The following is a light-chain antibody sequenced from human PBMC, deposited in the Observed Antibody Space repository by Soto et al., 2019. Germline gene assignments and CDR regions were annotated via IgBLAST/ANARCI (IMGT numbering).Light chain of an antibody. CDR3: SSHAGSYASDYV. CDR1: SSDVGAYNY. V-gene: IGLV2-8*01. Sequence: QSVLTQPPSASGSPGQSVTISCTGTSSDVGAYNYVSWYQQHPGKAPKLMIYEVSKRPSGVPDRFSGSKSGNTASLTVSGLQAEDEADYYCSSHAGSYASDYVFGAGTKLTVL. CDR2: EVS. J-gene: IGLJ1*01.